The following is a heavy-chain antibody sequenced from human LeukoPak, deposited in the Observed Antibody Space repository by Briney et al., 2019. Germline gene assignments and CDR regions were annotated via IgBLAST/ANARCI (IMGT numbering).Heavy chain of an antibody. CDR3: ASIGRAGTDH. D-gene: IGHD6-13*01. CDR2: IYYSGST. CDR1: GGSISSYY. J-gene: IGHJ4*02. Sequence: SETLSLTCTVSGGSISSYYWSWIRQPPGKGLEWIGYIYYSGSTNYNPSLKSRVTISIDTSKNQFSLKLSSVTAADTAVYYCASIGRAGTDHWGQGTLVTVSS. V-gene: IGHV4-59*08.